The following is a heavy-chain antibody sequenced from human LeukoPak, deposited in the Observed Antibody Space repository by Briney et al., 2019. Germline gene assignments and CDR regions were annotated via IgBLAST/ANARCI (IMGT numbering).Heavy chain of an antibody. CDR3: ARDGLAAATLHWCFDL. CDR2: ISSSSSYI. CDR1: GFTFSTYS. Sequence: PGGSLRLSCAASGFTFSTYSINWVRQAPGKGLEWGSSISSSSSYIYYADSVKGRFTISRDNAKNSLSLQMNSLRAEDTAVYYCARDGLAAATLHWCFDLWGRGTLVTVSS. V-gene: IGHV3-21*01. J-gene: IGHJ2*01. D-gene: IGHD6-25*01.